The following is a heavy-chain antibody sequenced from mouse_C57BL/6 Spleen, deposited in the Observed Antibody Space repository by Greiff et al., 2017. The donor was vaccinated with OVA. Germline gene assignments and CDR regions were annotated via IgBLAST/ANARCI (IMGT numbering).Heavy chain of an antibody. CDR2: IDPSDSDT. Sequence: VQLQQPGAELVMPGASVKLSCKASGYTFTSYWMHWVKQRPGQGLEWIGEIDPSDSDTNYNQKFKGKAPLTVDKSSSTAYMLLSSLTSEDSAVNNSARADPKEYYFDYWGQGTTLTVSS. J-gene: IGHJ2*01. V-gene: IGHV1-69*01. CDR1: GYTFTSYW. CDR3: ARADPKEYYFDY.